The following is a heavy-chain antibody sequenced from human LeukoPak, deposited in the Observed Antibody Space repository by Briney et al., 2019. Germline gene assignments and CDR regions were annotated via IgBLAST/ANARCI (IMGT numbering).Heavy chain of an antibody. J-gene: IGHJ4*02. CDR1: GYTFTSYY. D-gene: IGHD1-14*01. CDR3: ARHRGKTNHFDY. Sequence: ASVKVSCKASGYTFTSYYMHWVRQAPGQGLEWMGIINPSGGSTSYAQKFQGRVTITADESTSTAYMELSSLRSEDTAVYYCARHRGKTNHFDYWGQGTLVTVSS. CDR2: INPSGGST. V-gene: IGHV1-46*01.